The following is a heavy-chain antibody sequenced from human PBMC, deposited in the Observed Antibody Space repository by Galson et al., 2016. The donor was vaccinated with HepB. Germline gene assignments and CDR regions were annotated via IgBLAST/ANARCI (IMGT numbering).Heavy chain of an antibody. CDR1: GFIFSDHY. CDR2: SRTKSNSYTT. Sequence: LRLSCAASGFIFSDHYMDWVRQAPGKGLEWVGRSRTKSNSYTTQYAASVKGRFTISRDDSENSLYLQMNSLKTEDTAMYYCARDIGSYGFLRAFGVWGQGTMVTVSS. D-gene: IGHD1-26*01. V-gene: IGHV3-72*01. J-gene: IGHJ3*01. CDR3: ARDIGSYGFLRAFGV.